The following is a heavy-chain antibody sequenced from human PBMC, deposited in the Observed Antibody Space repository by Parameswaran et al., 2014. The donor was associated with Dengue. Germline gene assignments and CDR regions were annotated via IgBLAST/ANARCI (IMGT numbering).Heavy chain of an antibody. V-gene: IGHV4-34*01. CDR3: ARVSRVPAAMGYYGMDV. D-gene: IGHD2-2*01. J-gene: IGHJ6*02. CDR2: INHSGST. Sequence: VRQAPGKGLEWIGEINHSGSTNYNPSLKSRVTISVDTSKNQFSLKLSSVTAADTAVYYCARVSRVPAAMGYYGMDVWGQGTTVTVSS.